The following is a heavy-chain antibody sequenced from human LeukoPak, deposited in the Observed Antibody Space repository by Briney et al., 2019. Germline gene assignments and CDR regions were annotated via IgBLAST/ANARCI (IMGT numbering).Heavy chain of an antibody. V-gene: IGHV3-48*01. J-gene: IGHJ4*02. CDR3: ARDSFDSSSPDFDY. CDR1: GFTVSSNY. CDR2: ISSSSSTI. D-gene: IGHD6-6*01. Sequence: GGSLRLSCAASGFTVSSNYMSWVRQAPGKGLEWVSYISSSSSTIYYADSVKGRFTISRDNAKNSLYLQMNSLRAEDTAVYYCARDSFDSSSPDFDYWGQGTLVTVSS.